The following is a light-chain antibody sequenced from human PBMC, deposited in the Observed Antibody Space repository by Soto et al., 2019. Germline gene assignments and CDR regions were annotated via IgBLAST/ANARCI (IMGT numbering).Light chain of an antibody. CDR1: TSNIGSNS. J-gene: IGLJ1*01. V-gene: IGLV1-44*01. Sequence: QSVLTQSPSASETPGQRVSISCSGRTSNIGSNSVSWYQHLPGTAPKLLIYYNNKRPSGVPDRISGSKSGTSASLVISGLQSEDEADYYCAAWDDSLNGYFFGTGTKSPS. CDR2: YNN. CDR3: AAWDDSLNGYF.